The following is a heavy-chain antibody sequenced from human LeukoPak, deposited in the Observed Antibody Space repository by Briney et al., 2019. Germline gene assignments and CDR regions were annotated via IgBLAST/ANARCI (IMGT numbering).Heavy chain of an antibody. V-gene: IGHV1-8*01. CDR3: ARQGGTEGSGWYWHYYYYCMDV. CDR2: MNPNSGNT. J-gene: IGHJ6*03. CDR1: GYTFTSYD. D-gene: IGHD6-19*01. Sequence: ASVKVSCKASGYTFTSYDINWVRQATGQGLEWMGWMNPNSGNTGYAQKFQGRVTMTRNTSISTAYMELSSLRSEDTAVYYCARQGGTEGSGWYWHYYYYCMDVWGKGTTVTISS.